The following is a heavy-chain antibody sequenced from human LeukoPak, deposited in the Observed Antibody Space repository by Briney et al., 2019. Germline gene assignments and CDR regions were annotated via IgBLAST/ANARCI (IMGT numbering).Heavy chain of an antibody. D-gene: IGHD3/OR15-3a*01. CDR2: IYYSGST. V-gene: IGHV4-59*01. Sequence: PSETLSLTCTVSGGSISSYYWSCIRQPPGEGLEWSGYIYYSGSTNYNPSLKSRVTISVDTSKNQFSLKLSSVTAADTAVYYCARDDLPSASGVWGQGTTVTVSS. J-gene: IGHJ6*02. CDR3: ARDDLPSASGV. CDR1: GGSISSYY.